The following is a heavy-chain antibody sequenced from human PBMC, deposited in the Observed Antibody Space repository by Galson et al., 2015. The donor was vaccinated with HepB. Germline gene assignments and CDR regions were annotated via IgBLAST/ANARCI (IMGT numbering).Heavy chain of an antibody. CDR1: GFTFSTYG. D-gene: IGHD2/OR15-2a*01. CDR2: ISSSGGGT. V-gene: IGHV3-23*01. J-gene: IGHJ4*02. Sequence: SLRLSCAASGFTFSTYGMNWVRQAPGKGLEWVSVISSSGGGTYYADSVKGRFTISRDNSKNTLYLQMNSLRAEDTAVYYCAKEGSPPRNFRAPGSLRYFDNWGQGTLVTVSS. CDR3: AKEGSPPRNFRAPGSLRYFDN.